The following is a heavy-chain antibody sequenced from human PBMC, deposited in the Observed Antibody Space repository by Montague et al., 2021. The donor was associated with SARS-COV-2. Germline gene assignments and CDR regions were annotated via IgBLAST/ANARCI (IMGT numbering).Heavy chain of an antibody. CDR3: ARNKGASAVTYFWYFDL. Sequence: SLRLSCAASGFTFGTYAMTWVRQLPGKGLEWASSMPGSASSSYYGDSMKGRFTISRDNSKNTLYLQMNNLRGEDTALYFCARNKGASAVTYFWYFDLWGQGTPVTVSS. J-gene: IGHJ2*01. CDR1: GFTFGTYA. D-gene: IGHD4-17*01. V-gene: IGHV3-23*05. CDR2: MPGSASSS.